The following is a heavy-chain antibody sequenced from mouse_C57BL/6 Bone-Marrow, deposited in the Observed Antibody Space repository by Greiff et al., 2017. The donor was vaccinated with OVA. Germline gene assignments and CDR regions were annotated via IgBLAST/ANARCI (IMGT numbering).Heavy chain of an antibody. CDR1: GYTFTSYG. Sequence: VQLQQSGAELARPGASVKLSCKASGYTFTSYGISWVKQRPGQGLEWIGEIYPRGGNTYYHEKFKGKATLTADKSSSTAYMELRSLTSEDSAVYFCARETWTRDFDVWGTGTTVTVSS. J-gene: IGHJ1*03. CDR3: ARETWTRDFDV. CDR2: IYPRGGNT. V-gene: IGHV1-81*01.